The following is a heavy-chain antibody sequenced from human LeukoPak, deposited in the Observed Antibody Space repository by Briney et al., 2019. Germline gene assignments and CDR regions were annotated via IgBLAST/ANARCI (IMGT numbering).Heavy chain of an antibody. CDR1: GGTFSSYA. V-gene: IGHV1-69*01. D-gene: IGHD1-1*01. J-gene: IGHJ4*02. CDR3: ATRKATGTTVDY. Sequence: GSSVKVSCKASGGTFSSYAIIWVRQAPGQGLEWMGGIIPIFGTANYAQKFQGRVTITADESTSTAYMELSSLRSEDTAVYYCATRKATGTTVDYWGQGTLVTVSS. CDR2: IIPIFGTA.